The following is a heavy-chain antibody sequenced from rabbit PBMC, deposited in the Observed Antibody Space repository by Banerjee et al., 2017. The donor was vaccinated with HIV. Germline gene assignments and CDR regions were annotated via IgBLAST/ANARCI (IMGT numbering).Heavy chain of an antibody. J-gene: IGHJ4*01. D-gene: IGHD4-1*01. CDR1: GFDFSSYY. V-gene: IGHV1S47*01. CDR3: ARDLAGVIGWNFDL. CDR2: ISTGDGRT. Sequence: QEQLKETGGGLVQPGGSLTLSCKASGFDFSSYYMSWVRQAPGKGLEWIGCISTGDGRTYYASWVNGRFTISRENNQNTVDLQMSSLTAADTATYFCARDLAGVIGWNFDLWGPGTLVTVS.